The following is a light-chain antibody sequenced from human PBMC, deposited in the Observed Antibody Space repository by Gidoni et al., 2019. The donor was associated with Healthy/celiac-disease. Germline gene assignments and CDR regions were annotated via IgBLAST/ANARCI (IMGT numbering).Light chain of an antibody. CDR3: QQSYSTPPT. V-gene: IGKV1-39*01. CDR2: AAS. Sequence: DIQMTQPPSSLPASVGDRVTITCRASQCITSYLNWYQQKPGKAPKLLIYAASNLQSGGPSRFSGRGSGTDFTLNISRLQPEDFGTYYCQQSYSTPPTFGQGTKLEIK. J-gene: IGKJ5*01. CDR1: QCITSY.